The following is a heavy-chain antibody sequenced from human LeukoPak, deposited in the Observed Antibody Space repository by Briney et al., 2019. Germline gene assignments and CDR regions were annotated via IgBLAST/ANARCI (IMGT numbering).Heavy chain of an antibody. V-gene: IGHV1-69*05. CDR3: ARAYYYGSGERIDAFDI. Sequence: SVKVSCKASGASFSSYAISWVRQAHGQGHGWMGGSILIFGTANYAQKFQGRVTITTDESTSTAYMELSSLRSEDTAVYYCARAYYYGSGERIDAFDIWGQGTMVTVSS. D-gene: IGHD3-10*01. CDR2: SILIFGTA. CDR1: GASFSSYA. J-gene: IGHJ3*02.